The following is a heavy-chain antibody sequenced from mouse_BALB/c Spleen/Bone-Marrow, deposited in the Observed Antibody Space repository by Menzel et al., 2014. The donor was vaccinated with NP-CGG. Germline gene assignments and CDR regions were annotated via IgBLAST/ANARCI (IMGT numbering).Heavy chain of an antibody. CDR2: IWAGGST. D-gene: IGHD1-1*02. Sequence: VHLVESGPGLVAPSQSLSITCTVSGFSLTSYGVHWVRQPPGKGLEWLGVIWAGGSTDYNSALMSRLSISKDNSNSQVFLKMDSLQTDDTAMYYCARDESGSCGDYWGQGTSVTVSS. J-gene: IGHJ4*01. V-gene: IGHV2-9*02. CDR3: ARDESGSCGDY. CDR1: GFSLTSYG.